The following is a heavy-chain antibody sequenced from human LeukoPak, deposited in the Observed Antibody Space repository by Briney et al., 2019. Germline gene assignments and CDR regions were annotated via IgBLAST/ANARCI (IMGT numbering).Heavy chain of an antibody. CDR2: IYHSGST. CDR1: GGSISSGGYY. Sequence: PSETLSLTCTVSGGSISSGGYYWSWIRQPPGKGLEWIGYIYHSGSTYYNPSLKSRVTISVDRSKNQFSLKLSSVTAADTAVYYCARDRGYSSGWYYWLDPWGQETLVTVSS. CDR3: ARDRGYSSGWYYWLDP. V-gene: IGHV4-30-2*01. D-gene: IGHD6-19*01. J-gene: IGHJ5*02.